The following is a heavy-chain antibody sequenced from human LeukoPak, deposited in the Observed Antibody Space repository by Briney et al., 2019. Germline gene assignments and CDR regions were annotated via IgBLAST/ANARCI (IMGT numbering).Heavy chain of an antibody. J-gene: IGHJ5*02. CDR2: MNPNSGNT. V-gene: IGHV1-8*01. CDR3: ARRGPYYYDSSGYRGWFDP. CDR1: GYTFTSYD. D-gene: IGHD3-22*01. Sequence: GASVKVSCKASGYTFTSYDINWVRQATGQGLEWMGWMNPNSGNTGYAQKFQGRVTMTRNTSISTAYMELSSLRSEDTAVYYCARRGPYYYDSSGYRGWFDPWGQGTLVTVSS.